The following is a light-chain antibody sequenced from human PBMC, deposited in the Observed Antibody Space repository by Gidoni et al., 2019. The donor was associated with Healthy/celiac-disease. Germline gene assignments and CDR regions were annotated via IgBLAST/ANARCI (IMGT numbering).Light chain of an antibody. Sequence: EIVLTQSPATLSLSPGERATLSCRASQSVSSYLAWYQQKPGQAPRLLIYDASNRATGIPARCSGSGSGTDFTLTISSLEPEDFAGYYCQQRSNWPPGRTFXQXTKVXIK. CDR1: QSVSSY. J-gene: IGKJ1*01. CDR2: DAS. CDR3: QQRSNWPPGRT. V-gene: IGKV3-11*01.